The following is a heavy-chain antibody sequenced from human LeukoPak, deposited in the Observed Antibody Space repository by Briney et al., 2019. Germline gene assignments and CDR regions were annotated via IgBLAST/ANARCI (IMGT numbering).Heavy chain of an antibody. Sequence: ASVKVSCKASGYTFTGYYMHWVRQAPGQGLEWMGWINPNSGGTNYAQKFQGRVTMTRDTSISTAYMELSGLRSDDTAVYYCARVPYYYDSSGYYPTTTLDYWGQGTLVTVSS. CDR2: INPNSGGT. J-gene: IGHJ4*02. CDR3: ARVPYYYDSSGYYPTTTLDY. D-gene: IGHD3-22*01. V-gene: IGHV1-2*02. CDR1: GYTFTGYY.